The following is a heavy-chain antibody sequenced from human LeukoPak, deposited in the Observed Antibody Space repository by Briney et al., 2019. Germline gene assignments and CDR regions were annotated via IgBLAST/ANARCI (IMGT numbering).Heavy chain of an antibody. J-gene: IGHJ5*02. Sequence: SETLSLTCAVYGGSFSDYFWGWIRQPPGKGLEWIGTIYYSGSTYYNPSLKSRVTISVDSSKNQFSLRLSSVTAADTAVYYCARESLTWLQSRTSWFDPWGQGTLVTVSS. CDR3: ARESLTWLQSRTSWFDP. D-gene: IGHD5-24*01. CDR2: IYYSGST. V-gene: IGHV4-34*01. CDR1: GGSFSDYF.